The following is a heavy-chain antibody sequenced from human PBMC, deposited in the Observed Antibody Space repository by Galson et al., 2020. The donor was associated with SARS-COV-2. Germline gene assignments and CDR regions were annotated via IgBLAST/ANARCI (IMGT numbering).Heavy chain of an antibody. D-gene: IGHD2-15*01. CDR2: ISDSGTNI. V-gene: IGHV3-48*03. Sequence: GGSLRLSCAASGFTFTSYEMNWVRQAPGKGLEWIAYISDSGTNIYYADSVKGRFTISRDNAMNSLYLQMTSLRADDTAVYYCASPYLAAASFFGAFDIWGLGTMVTVSS. CDR1: GFTFTSYE. J-gene: IGHJ3*02. CDR3: ASPYLAAASFFGAFDI.